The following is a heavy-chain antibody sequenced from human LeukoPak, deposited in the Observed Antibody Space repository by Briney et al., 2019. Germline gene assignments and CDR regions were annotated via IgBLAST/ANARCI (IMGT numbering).Heavy chain of an antibody. CDR2: INPSGGST. D-gene: IGHD2-2*02. Sequence: AASVKVSCKASGYTFNGYYMHWVRQAPGEGLEWMGIINPSGGSTSYAEKFQGRVTMTRDMSTSTVYMELSSLRSEDTAVYYCARVAAEVVGVPGAIGFGWLRRDYYYMDVWGKGTTVTVSS. V-gene: IGHV1-46*02. CDR1: GYTFNGYY. CDR3: ARVAAEVVGVPGAIGFGWLRRDYYYMDV. J-gene: IGHJ6*03.